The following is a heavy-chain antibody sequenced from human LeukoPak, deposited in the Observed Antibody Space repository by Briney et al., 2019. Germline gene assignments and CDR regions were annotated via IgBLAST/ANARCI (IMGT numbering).Heavy chain of an antibody. D-gene: IGHD4-17*01. CDR1: GGSINSYF. J-gene: IGHJ4*02. CDR3: ARLQATVSIHAYFDF. V-gene: IGHV4-59*01. CDR2: IYSSGTT. Sequence: SETLSLTCSVSGGSINSYFWSWIRQPPGKGLEWIGYIYSSGTTYYNPSLESRVAISVDTSKNQFSLKLDSVTAADTAVYYCARLQATVSIHAYFDFWGQGTLVTVSS.